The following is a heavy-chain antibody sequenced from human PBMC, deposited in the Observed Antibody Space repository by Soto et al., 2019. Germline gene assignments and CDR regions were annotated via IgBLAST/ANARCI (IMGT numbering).Heavy chain of an antibody. CDR2: INDSGDLR. CDR3: AKAFGDWYPFEK. V-gene: IGHV3-23*01. J-gene: IGHJ4*02. D-gene: IGHD6-19*01. CDR1: GFTFGSYA. Sequence: GGSLRLSCVASGFTFGSYAMSWVRRAPGKGLEWVSTINDSGDLRYYAESVRGRFTISRDNSKNTLYLQVNDLRAEDTARYHCAKAFGDWYPFEKWGLGXLVTVYS.